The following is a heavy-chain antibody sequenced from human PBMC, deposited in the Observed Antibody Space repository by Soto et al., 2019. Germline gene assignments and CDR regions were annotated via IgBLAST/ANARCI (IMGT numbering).Heavy chain of an antibody. J-gene: IGHJ6*03. CDR3: ARGLGSSYNYYLDV. V-gene: IGHV1-8*01. CDR2: MNPNSGNT. CDR1: GYTFTSYD. Sequence: QVQLVQFGAEVKKPGASVKVSCKASGYTFTSYDINWVRQATGQGLEWMGWMNPNSGNTGYAQKFQGRVTMTRNTSISTAYMELSSLRSEDTSVYYWARGLGSSYNYYLDVWGKGTTVTVSS. D-gene: IGHD6-6*01.